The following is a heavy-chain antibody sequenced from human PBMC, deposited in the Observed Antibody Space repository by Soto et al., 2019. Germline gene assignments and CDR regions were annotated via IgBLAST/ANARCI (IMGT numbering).Heavy chain of an antibody. Sequence: QLQLLESGSGLVKPSQPLSLTCAVSNGSISSVGSSWRWIRQPPGKALEWIGYIFQSGSTYYKSSLKSRVIISLGRSKNQFALKLNSVTAADTGVYFCARGGSTWYFPWFGPWGQGALVTVS. D-gene: IGHD6-13*01. CDR3: ARGGSTWYFPWFGP. CDR1: NGSISSVGSS. CDR2: IFQSGST. J-gene: IGHJ5*02. V-gene: IGHV4-30-2*01.